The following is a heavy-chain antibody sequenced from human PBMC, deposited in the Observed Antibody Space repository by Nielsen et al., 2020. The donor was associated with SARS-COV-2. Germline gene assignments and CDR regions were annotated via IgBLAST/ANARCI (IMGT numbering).Heavy chain of an antibody. Sequence: SETLSLTCTVSGDSINSGSFYWSWIRQHPGKGLDWIGYIYYRGNTYYNPSLKSRVTMSLDTSKNQFSLKLSSVTAADTAVYYCARGQLVPPVDAFDIWGQGTMVTVSS. CDR1: GDSINSGSFY. CDR2: IYYRGNT. CDR3: ARGQLVPPVDAFDI. V-gene: IGHV4-31*03. J-gene: IGHJ3*02. D-gene: IGHD6-13*01.